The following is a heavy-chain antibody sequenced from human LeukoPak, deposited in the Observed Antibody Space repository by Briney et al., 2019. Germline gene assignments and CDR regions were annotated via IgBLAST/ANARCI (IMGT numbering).Heavy chain of an antibody. D-gene: IGHD6-19*01. Sequence: PGGSLRLSCAASGFTFSSYAMSWVRQAPGKGLEWVSAISGSGGSAYYADSVKGRFTISRDNSKNTLYLQMNSLRAEDTAVYYCARDLAGYSSGWLDYWGQGTLVTVSS. CDR2: ISGSGGSA. J-gene: IGHJ4*02. V-gene: IGHV3-23*01. CDR3: ARDLAGYSSGWLDY. CDR1: GFTFSSYA.